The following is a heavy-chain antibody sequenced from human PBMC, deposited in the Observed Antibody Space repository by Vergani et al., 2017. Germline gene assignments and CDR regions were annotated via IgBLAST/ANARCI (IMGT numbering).Heavy chain of an antibody. V-gene: IGHV4-34*01. CDR2: IDHTGRP. J-gene: IGHJ6*03. Sequence: QVQLQQWGGGLLKPSETLSLTCVVTGGSFTSYHWTWIRQSPGEGLEWVGDIDHTGRPDYNPSLKSRLTMSVDKSRNLFSLTLNSVTATDTAIYFCARVNTETNGHLYYYDYMDVWGQGTAVTVS. CDR1: GGSFTSYH. CDR3: ARVNTETNGHLYYYDYMDV. D-gene: IGHD4-11*01.